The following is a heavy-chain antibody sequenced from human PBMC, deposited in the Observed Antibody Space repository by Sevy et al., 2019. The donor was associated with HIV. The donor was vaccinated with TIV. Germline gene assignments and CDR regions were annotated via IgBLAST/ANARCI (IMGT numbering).Heavy chain of an antibody. CDR3: ARGGGVGATTTPDS. J-gene: IGHJ4*02. D-gene: IGHD1-26*01. CDR1: GGTFSSYA. Sequence: ASVKVSCKASGGTFSSYAISWVRQAPGQGLEWMGVIIPIFGTANYAQKFQGRVTITADESTSTAYMELTSLKSDDTDVYYCARGGGVGATTTPDSWGQGTLVTVSS. V-gene: IGHV1-69*13. CDR2: IIPIFGTA.